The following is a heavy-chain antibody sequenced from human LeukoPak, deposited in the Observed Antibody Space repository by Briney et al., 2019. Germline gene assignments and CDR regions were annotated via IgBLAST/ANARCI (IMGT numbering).Heavy chain of an antibody. Sequence: GASVKVSCKASGYTFTSYGISWVRQAPGQGLEWMGWISAYNGNTNYAQKLQGRVTMTTDTSTSTAYMELRSLRSDDTAVYYCARVRWIFFGDQPTKYNWFDPWGQGTLVTVSS. CDR3: ARVRWIFFGDQPTKYNWFDP. CDR1: GYTFTSYG. D-gene: IGHD3-3*01. CDR2: ISAYNGNT. J-gene: IGHJ5*02. V-gene: IGHV1-18*01.